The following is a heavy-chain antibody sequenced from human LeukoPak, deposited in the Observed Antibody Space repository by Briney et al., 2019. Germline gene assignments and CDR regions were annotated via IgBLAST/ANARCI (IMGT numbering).Heavy chain of an antibody. CDR1: GGTFSSYA. CDR3: AIMVRGVIPIDY. J-gene: IGHJ4*02. CDR2: IISIFGTA. Sequence: EASVKVSCKASGGTFSSYAISWVRQAPGQGLEWMGGIISIFGTANYAQKFQGRVTITADESTSTAYMELSSLRSEDTAVYYCAIMVRGVIPIDYWGQGTLVTVSS. V-gene: IGHV1-69*13. D-gene: IGHD3-10*01.